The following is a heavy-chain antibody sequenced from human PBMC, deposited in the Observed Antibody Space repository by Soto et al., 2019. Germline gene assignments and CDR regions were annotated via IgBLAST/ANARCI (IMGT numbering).Heavy chain of an antibody. J-gene: IGHJ4*02. CDR1: RFTFNIYG. CDR2: ISYDGSNQ. CDR3: AKDQASGQGSFDS. Sequence: GESLRLSCAASRFTFNIYGMHWVRQAPDKGLEWVALISYDGSNQYKADSVKSRFTILRDNSMNTLFLQMNSLRADDAAVHYCAKDQASGQGSFDSWGQGTLVTVSS. V-gene: IGHV3-30*18.